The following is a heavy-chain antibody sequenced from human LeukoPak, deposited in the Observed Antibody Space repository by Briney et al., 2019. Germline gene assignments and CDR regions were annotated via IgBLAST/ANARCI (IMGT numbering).Heavy chain of an antibody. Sequence: ASVKVSCKASGYTFTSYYMHWVRQAPGQGLEWMGIINPSGGTTNYAQKYQGRVTMTRDTSTSTVYMELSSLRSEDTAVYYCAGAGGGDGYNYAYWGQGTLVTVSS. CDR1: GYTFTSYY. CDR2: INPSGGTT. D-gene: IGHD5-24*01. CDR3: AGAGGGDGYNYAY. V-gene: IGHV1-46*01. J-gene: IGHJ4*02.